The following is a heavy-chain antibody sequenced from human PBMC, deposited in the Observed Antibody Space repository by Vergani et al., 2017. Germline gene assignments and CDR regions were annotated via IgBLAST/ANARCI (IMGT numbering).Heavy chain of an antibody. Sequence: EVQLLESGGGLVKPGGSLRLSCAASGFKLDSYVMSWVHQAPGKGLEWVSGISGFVMSPYDTNSVKGRFTISRENADNKLYLQMNNLRADDTAVYYCAKGLFINMYPAPFDNWGPGILVTVSS. CDR3: AKGLFINMYPAPFDN. D-gene: IGHD2/OR15-2a*01. V-gene: IGHV3-23*01. J-gene: IGHJ4*02. CDR1: GFKLDSYV. CDR2: ISGFVMSP.